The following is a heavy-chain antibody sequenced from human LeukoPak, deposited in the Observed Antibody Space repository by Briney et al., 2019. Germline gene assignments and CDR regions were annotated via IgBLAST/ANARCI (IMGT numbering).Heavy chain of an antibody. V-gene: IGHV3-21*01. CDR3: ARVIRVAVDAFDI. D-gene: IGHD2-15*01. CDR2: ISSSGSYI. CDR1: GFTFSSYS. Sequence: PGGSLRLSCAASGFTFSSYSMNWVRQAPGKGLEWVSSISSSGSYIYYADSVKGRFTISRDNAKNSLYLQMNSLRAEDTAVYYCARVIRVAVDAFDIWGQGTMVTVSS. J-gene: IGHJ3*02.